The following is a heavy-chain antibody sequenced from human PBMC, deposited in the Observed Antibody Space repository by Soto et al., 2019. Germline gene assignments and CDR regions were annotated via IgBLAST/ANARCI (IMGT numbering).Heavy chain of an antibody. V-gene: IGHV3-23*02. J-gene: IGHJ4*02. D-gene: IGHD6-19*01. CDR1: GFTFYLYD. Sequence: EVQLLESGGGLVQRGGSRRLSCAPSGFTFYLYDMFWVRRPPRRGLGWVSFISGSGGRIELGGFGRGHFPASRDNAEDTLSLQMNTLASDDTGVYYCVRRGSETGWYFDQWGQGTLVVVSS. CDR3: VRRGSETGWYFDQ. CDR2: ISGSGGRI.